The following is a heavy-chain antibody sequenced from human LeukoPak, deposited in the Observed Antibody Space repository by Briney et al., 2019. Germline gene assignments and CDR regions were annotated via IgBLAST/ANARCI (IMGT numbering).Heavy chain of an antibody. V-gene: IGHV3-48*04. Sequence: GGSLRLSCAASGFTFSSYSMNWVRQAPGKGLEWVSYISSSSSTIYYADSVKGRFTISRDNAKNSLYLQMNSLRAEDMALYYCAKESIAVVRGYFDLWGRGTLVTVSS. D-gene: IGHD6-6*01. CDR3: AKESIAVVRGYFDL. CDR1: GFTFSSYS. J-gene: IGHJ2*01. CDR2: ISSSSSTI.